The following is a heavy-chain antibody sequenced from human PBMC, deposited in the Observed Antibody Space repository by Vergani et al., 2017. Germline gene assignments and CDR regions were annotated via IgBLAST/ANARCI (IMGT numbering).Heavy chain of an antibody. CDR3: ARVKADYSNYFDY. J-gene: IGHJ4*02. V-gene: IGHV4-61*02. CDR2: IYTSGST. D-gene: IGHD4-11*01. Sequence: QVQLQESGPGLVKPSQTLSLTCTVSGGSISSGSYYWSWIRQPAGKGLEWIGRIYTSGSTNYNPSLKSRVTISVDTSKKQFSLKLSSVTAADTAVYYCARVKADYSNYFDYWGQGTLVTVSS. CDR1: GGSISSGSYY.